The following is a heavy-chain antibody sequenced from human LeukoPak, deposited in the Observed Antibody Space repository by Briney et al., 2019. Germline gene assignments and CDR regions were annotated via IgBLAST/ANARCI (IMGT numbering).Heavy chain of an antibody. J-gene: IGHJ4*02. Sequence: GRSLRLSCAASGFTFDDYAMHWVRQAPGKGLEWVSGISWNSGSIGYADSVKGRFTISRDNAKNSLYLQMNSLRAEDTALYYCAKDMNVERWLVLDYWGQGTLVTVSS. CDR2: ISWNSGSI. CDR3: AKDMNVERWLVLDY. CDR1: GFTFDDYA. V-gene: IGHV3-9*01. D-gene: IGHD6-19*01.